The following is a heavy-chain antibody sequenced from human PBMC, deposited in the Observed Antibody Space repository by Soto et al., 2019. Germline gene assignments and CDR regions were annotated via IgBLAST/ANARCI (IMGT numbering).Heavy chain of an antibody. CDR1: RFTFSTSA. CDR3: AKYRSRSYGSGYPLGDFDS. CDR2: ITGSGTTT. J-gene: IGHJ4*02. V-gene: IGHV3-23*01. Sequence: HGGSLRLSCPATRFTFSTSAMNWVRQSPGKGLEWVSTITGSGTTTYYADSVKGRFTISRDNFKYTLYLQMNSLRVEDTDVYYCAKYRSRSYGSGYPLGDFDSWGQATLVTLSS. D-gene: IGHD3-22*01.